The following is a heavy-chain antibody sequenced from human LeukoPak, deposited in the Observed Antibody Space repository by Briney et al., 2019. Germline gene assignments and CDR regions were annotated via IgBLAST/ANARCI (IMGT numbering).Heavy chain of an antibody. J-gene: IGHJ4*02. Sequence: ASVKVSCKASGYTFTGYYMHWVRQAPGQGLEWMGWINPNSGGTNYAQKFQGRVTMTRDTSISTAYMELSGLRSDDTAVYYCARVGAYSSSWYAFDFWGQGTLVTVSS. CDR3: ARVGAYSSSWYAFDF. V-gene: IGHV1-2*02. CDR2: INPNSGGT. CDR1: GYTFTGYY. D-gene: IGHD6-13*01.